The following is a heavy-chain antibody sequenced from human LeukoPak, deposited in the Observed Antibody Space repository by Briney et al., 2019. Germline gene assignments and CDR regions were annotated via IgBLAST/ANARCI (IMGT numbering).Heavy chain of an antibody. D-gene: IGHD3-9*01. CDR1: GGSMNSYY. V-gene: IGHV4-59*08. CDR2: IYYSGST. J-gene: IGHJ4*02. CDR3: ARHVWLQPFDY. Sequence: SETLSLTCSVSGGSMNSYYWGWNRQSPGKGLEWIGYIYYSGSTNYNPSLKSRVTISVDTSKNQFSLKLSSVIAADTAVYYCARHVWLQPFDYWGQGTLVTVSS.